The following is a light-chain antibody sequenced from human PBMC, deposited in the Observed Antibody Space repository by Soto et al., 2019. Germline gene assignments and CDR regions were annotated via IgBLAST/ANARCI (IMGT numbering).Light chain of an antibody. J-gene: IGKJ5*01. Sequence: EIVLTQSPGTLSLSPGERATLSCRASQSVSSSHLAWYQQKPGQAPRLFMYGASNRATGIPDRFSGSGSGKDFTLSISRLEPEDFAVYYCQQRSNWPITFGQGTRLEIK. CDR2: GAS. V-gene: IGKV3D-20*02. CDR1: QSVSSSH. CDR3: QQRSNWPIT.